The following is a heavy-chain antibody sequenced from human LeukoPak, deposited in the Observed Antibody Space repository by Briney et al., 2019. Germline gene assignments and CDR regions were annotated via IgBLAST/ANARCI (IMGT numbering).Heavy chain of an antibody. J-gene: IGHJ4*02. Sequence: PGGSLRLSFAASGFTFSSYSMSLVRQASGKGLEWVSAISGSGGSTYYADSVKGRFTISRDNSKNTLYLQMNSLRAEDTAVYYCAKQDILTGYSTFDYWGQGTLVTVSS. D-gene: IGHD3-9*01. CDR3: AKQDILTGYSTFDY. V-gene: IGHV3-23*01. CDR1: GFTFSSYS. CDR2: ISGSGGST.